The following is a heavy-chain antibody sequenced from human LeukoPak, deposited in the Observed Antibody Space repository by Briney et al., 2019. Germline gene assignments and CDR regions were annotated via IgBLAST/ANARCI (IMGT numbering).Heavy chain of an antibody. D-gene: IGHD1-26*01. CDR3: ARTKSQSGSYRYYFDS. CDR1: GGSVGSGGHF. CDR2: IYSTGST. J-gene: IGHJ4*02. V-gene: IGHV4-61*08. Sequence: PSETLSLTYAVSGGSVGSGGHFWSWIRQPPGKGLEWIGYIYSTGSTNYNPSLKSRITMSVDTSKNQFSLKLSSVIAADTAVYYCARTKSQSGSYRYYFDSWGQGTLVTVSS.